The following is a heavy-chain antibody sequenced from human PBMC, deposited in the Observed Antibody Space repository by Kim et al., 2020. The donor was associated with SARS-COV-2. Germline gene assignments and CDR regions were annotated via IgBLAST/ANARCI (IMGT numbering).Heavy chain of an antibody. V-gene: IGHV3-11*06. Sequence: DSVKGRFTITRDNTKNSLYLQMNSLRAEDTAVYYCARDHDYSMNNWFDPWGQGTLVTVSS. CDR3: ARDHDYSMNNWFDP. J-gene: IGHJ5*02. D-gene: IGHD4-4*01.